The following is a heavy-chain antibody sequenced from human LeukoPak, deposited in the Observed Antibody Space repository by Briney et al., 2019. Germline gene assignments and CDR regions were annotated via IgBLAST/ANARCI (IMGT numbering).Heavy chain of an antibody. D-gene: IGHD2-15*01. CDR2: MYHSGTT. Sequence: SETLSLTCAVSGYSISSGYYWGWIRQPPGKGLEWIGSMYHSGTTYYNPSLKSRVTISVDTSKNQFSLKLNSVTPADTAVYYCARHPFGVVVANYWGQGTLVTVSS. V-gene: IGHV4-38-2*01. J-gene: IGHJ4*02. CDR3: ARHPFGVVVANY. CDR1: GYSISSGYY.